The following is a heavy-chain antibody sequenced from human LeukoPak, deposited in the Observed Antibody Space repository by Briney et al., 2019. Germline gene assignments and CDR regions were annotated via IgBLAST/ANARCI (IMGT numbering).Heavy chain of an antibody. CDR1: GFTFSSYE. V-gene: IGHV3-48*03. CDR3: ARDWRHRDYGSGSLDY. CDR2: ISNSGSTM. D-gene: IGHD3-10*01. J-gene: IGHJ4*02. Sequence: GGSLRLSCVASGFTFSSYEMNWVRQAPGKGLEWVSYISNSGSTMYYADSVRGRFTISRDNAKNSLYLQMNSLRAEDTAVYYCARDWRHRDYGSGSLDYWGQGALVTVSS.